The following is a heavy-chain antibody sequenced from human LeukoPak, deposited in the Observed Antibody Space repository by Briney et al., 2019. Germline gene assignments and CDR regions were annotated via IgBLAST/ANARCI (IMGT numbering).Heavy chain of an antibody. V-gene: IGHV3-20*04. CDR1: GFTFDDYG. CDR3: ARWPSSSWYFAFDI. D-gene: IGHD6-13*01. J-gene: IGHJ3*02. CDR2: INWNGGST. Sequence: GGSLRLSCAASGFTFDDYGMSWVRQAPGKGLEWVSGINWNGGSTGYADSVKGRFTISRDNAKNSLYLQMNSLRAEDTALYYCARWPSSSWYFAFDIWGQGTMVTVSS.